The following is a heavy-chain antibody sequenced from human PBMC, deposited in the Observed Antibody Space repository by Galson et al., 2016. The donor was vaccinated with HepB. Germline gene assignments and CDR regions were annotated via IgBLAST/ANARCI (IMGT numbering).Heavy chain of an antibody. CDR1: GYMFTTYW. D-gene: IGHD2-21*01. CDR3: ARHGGAYYYHGMDF. CDR2: IDPSDSYT. V-gene: IGHV5-10-1*01. J-gene: IGHJ6*02. Sequence: QSGAEVKKHGESLRISCEGSGYMFTTYWISWVRQMPGKGLEWMGSIDPSDSYTNYTPSSQGHLTISTDKYTSTAYLQWNSLKASDTAIYYCARHGGAYYYHGMDFWRQGTTVTVSS.